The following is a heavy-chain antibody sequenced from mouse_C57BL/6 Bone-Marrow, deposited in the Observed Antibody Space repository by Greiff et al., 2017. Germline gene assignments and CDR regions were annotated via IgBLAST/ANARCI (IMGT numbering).Heavy chain of an antibody. CDR2: IRNKANGYTT. CDR1: GFTFTDYY. CDR3: ARYPTAPLAMDY. J-gene: IGHJ4*01. Sequence: EVMLVESGGGLVQPGGSLSLSCAASGFTFTDYYMSWVRQPPGKALEWLGFIRNKANGYTTEYSASVKGRFTISRDNSQSILYLQMNALRAEDSATYYCARYPTAPLAMDYWGQGTSVTVSS. D-gene: IGHD1-2*01. V-gene: IGHV7-3*01.